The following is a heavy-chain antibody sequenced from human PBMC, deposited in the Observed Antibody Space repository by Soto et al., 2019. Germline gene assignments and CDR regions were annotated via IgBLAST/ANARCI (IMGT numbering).Heavy chain of an antibody. Sequence: PSETLSLTCAVSGGSISSSNWWSWVRQPPGKGLEWIGEIYHSGSTNYNPSLKSRVTISVDKSKNQFSLKLSSVTAADTAVYYCARSVWFYGVVVPAAQYYGMDVWGQGTTVTVSS. V-gene: IGHV4-4*02. CDR2: IYHSGST. CDR3: ARSVWFYGVVVPAAQYYGMDV. J-gene: IGHJ6*02. D-gene: IGHD2-2*01. CDR1: GGSISSSNW.